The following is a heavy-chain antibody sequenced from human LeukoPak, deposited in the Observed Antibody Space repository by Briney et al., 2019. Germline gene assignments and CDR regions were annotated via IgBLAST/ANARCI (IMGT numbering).Heavy chain of an antibody. V-gene: IGHV4-39*07. CDR1: GGSISSSSYY. D-gene: IGHD6-13*01. Sequence: SETLSLTCTVSGGSISSSSYYWGWIRQPPGKGLEWIGSIYYSGSTYYNPSLKSRVTISVDTSKNQFSLKLSSVTAADTAVYYCARTLGAAAGRGWFDPWGQGTLVTVSS. CDR3: ARTLGAAAGRGWFDP. CDR2: IYYSGST. J-gene: IGHJ5*02.